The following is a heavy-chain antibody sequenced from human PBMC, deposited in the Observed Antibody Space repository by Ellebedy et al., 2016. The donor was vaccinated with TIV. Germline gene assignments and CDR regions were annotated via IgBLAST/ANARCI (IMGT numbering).Heavy chain of an antibody. CDR2: INRSGST. CDR3: ARPQWPFY. Sequence: MPSETLSLTCAIYGGSFSDYYWTWIRQPPGKGLEWIGEINRSGSTNYNPSLKSRFTISVDTSKNQFSLKLSSVTAADTAVYYWARPQWPFYWGQGTLVTVSS. CDR1: GGSFSDYY. V-gene: IGHV4-34*01. D-gene: IGHD6-19*01. J-gene: IGHJ4*02.